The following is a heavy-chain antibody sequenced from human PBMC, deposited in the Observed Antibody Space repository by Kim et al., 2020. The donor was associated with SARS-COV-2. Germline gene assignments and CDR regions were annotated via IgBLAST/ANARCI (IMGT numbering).Heavy chain of an antibody. J-gene: IGHJ4*02. D-gene: IGHD3-10*01. CDR1: GFTFSSCA. CDR3: AKHGTCGGFDS. CDR2: IGTSGGIT. Sequence: GGSLRLSCAASGFTFSSCAMSWVRQAPGKGLEWVSAIGTSGGITFYADSVKGRFIISRDNSKSTLYLQMSSLRADDTAVYYCAKHGTCGGFDSWGQGTLV. V-gene: IGHV3-23*01.